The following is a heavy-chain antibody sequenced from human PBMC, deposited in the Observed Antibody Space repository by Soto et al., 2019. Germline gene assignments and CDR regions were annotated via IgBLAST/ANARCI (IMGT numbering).Heavy chain of an antibody. V-gene: IGHV3-48*01. CDR1: GFTFSSYS. Sequence: GGSLRLSCAASGFTFSSYSMNWVRQAPGKGLEWVSYISSSSSTIYYADSVKGRFTISRDNAKNSLYLQMNSLRAEDTAVYYCARPHDYSNFYFDYWGQGTLVTV. J-gene: IGHJ4*02. D-gene: IGHD4-4*01. CDR2: ISSSSSTI. CDR3: ARPHDYSNFYFDY.